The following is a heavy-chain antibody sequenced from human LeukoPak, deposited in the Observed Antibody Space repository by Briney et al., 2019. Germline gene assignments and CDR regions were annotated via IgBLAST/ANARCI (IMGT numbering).Heavy chain of an antibody. CDR3: GRGGQSKYDSSGYLNYFDY. D-gene: IGHD3-22*01. CDR2: ISSNGGST. Sequence: AGGSLRLSCAASGFTFSSYVMYWVRQAPGKGLEYVSSISSNGGSTYYANSVKGRFTISRDNSKNTLYLQMGSLRAEDMAVYYCGRGGQSKYDSSGYLNYFDYWGQGTLVTVSS. CDR1: GFTFSSYV. J-gene: IGHJ4*02. V-gene: IGHV3-64*01.